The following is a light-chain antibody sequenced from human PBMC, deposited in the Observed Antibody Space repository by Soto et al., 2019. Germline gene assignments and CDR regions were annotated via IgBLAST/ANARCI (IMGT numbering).Light chain of an antibody. Sequence: DIPMTQSPSTLSASVGDRVTITCRASQSISSWLAWYQQKPGKAPKLLIYKASSLESGVPSRFSGSGSGTEFTLTISCLQPDDFATYYCQQYNSYPWTFGQGTRWKSN. V-gene: IGKV1-5*03. CDR3: QQYNSYPWT. CDR2: KAS. CDR1: QSISSW. J-gene: IGKJ1*01.